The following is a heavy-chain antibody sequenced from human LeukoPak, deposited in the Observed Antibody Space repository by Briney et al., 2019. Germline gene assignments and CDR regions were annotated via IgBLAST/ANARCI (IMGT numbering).Heavy chain of an antibody. Sequence: ASVKVSCKTSGYAFTGYYIHWVRQAPGQGLEWMGWISAYNGNTNYAQKLQGRATMTTDTSTSTAYMELRSLRSDDTAVYYCARDPSGSYYVEVGGFDYWGQGTLVTVSS. CDR3: ARDPSGSYYVEVGGFDY. D-gene: IGHD1-26*01. V-gene: IGHV1-18*04. CDR1: GYAFTGYY. CDR2: ISAYNGNT. J-gene: IGHJ4*02.